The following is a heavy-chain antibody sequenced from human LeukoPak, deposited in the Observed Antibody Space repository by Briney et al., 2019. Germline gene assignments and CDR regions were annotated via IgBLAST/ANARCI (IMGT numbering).Heavy chain of an antibody. Sequence: GASVKVSCKASGGTFSSYAISWVRQAPGQGLEWMGRIIPILGIANYAQKFQGRVTITADKSTSTAYMELSSLRSEDTAVYYCATVDTAMVTGSLYYYYGMDVWGQGTTVTVSS. J-gene: IGHJ6*02. V-gene: IGHV1-69*04. CDR3: ATVDTAMVTGSLYYYYGMDV. CDR1: GGTFSSYA. CDR2: IIPILGIA. D-gene: IGHD5-18*01.